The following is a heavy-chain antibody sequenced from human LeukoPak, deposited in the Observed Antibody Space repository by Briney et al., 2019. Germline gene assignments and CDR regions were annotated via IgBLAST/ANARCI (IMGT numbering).Heavy chain of an antibody. J-gene: IGHJ3*02. CDR1: GGTFSSYA. CDR3: ARDRRDYHDSSGYPAPLTDAFDI. V-gene: IGHV1-69*13. D-gene: IGHD3-22*01. Sequence: ASVKVSCKASGGTFSSYAISWVRQAPGQGLEWMGGIIPIFGTANYAQKFQGRVTITADESTSTAYMELSSLRSEDTAVYYCARDRRDYHDSSGYPAPLTDAFDIWGQGTMVTVSS. CDR2: IIPIFGTA.